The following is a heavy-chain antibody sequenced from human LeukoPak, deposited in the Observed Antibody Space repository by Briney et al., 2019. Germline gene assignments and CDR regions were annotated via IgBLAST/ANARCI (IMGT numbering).Heavy chain of an antibody. J-gene: IGHJ5*02. CDR3: ARGGTTVAGTFWFDP. Sequence: SETLSLTCAVSGGSIINSNWWSWVRQPPGKGLEWIGEIDHSGSTSYNPSLKSRVTMSVDRSQNQFSLRLSTVTAADTAVYYCARGGTTVAGTFWFDPWGQGTLVTVSS. D-gene: IGHD6-19*01. CDR2: IDHSGST. CDR1: GGSIINSNW. V-gene: IGHV4-4*02.